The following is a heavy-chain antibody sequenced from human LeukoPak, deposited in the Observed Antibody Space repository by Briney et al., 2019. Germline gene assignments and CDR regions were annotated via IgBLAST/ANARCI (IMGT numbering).Heavy chain of an antibody. J-gene: IGHJ4*02. V-gene: IGHV3-48*04. CDR2: ISSSSSTI. CDR1: GFTFSTYS. D-gene: IGHD6-19*01. Sequence: GGSLRLSCAASGFTFSTYSMNWVRQAPGKGLEWVSYISSSSSTIYYADSVKGRFTISRDNAKNSLYLQMSSLRAEDTAVYYCARGGGSSVAGFDYWGQGTLVTVSS. CDR3: ARGGGSSVAGFDY.